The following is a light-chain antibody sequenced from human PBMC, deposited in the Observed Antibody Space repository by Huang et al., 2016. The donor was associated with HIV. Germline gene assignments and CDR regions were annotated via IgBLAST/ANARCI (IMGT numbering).Light chain of an antibody. J-gene: IGKJ1*01. Sequence: EIVMTQSPATLSVSPGERTTLSCRASQSVSSNLAWYQQQPGQAPRLLIYGASTGAAGIPGRFSGSGSGTEFTLTISRLQSEEFAVYYCQQYNNWPRTFGQGTKVEIK. CDR3: QQYNNWPRT. V-gene: IGKV3-15*01. CDR1: QSVSSN. CDR2: GAS.